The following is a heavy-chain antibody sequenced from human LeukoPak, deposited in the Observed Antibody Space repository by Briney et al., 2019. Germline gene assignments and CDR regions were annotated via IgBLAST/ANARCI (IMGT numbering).Heavy chain of an antibody. CDR2: IYHSGST. Sequence: SETLSLTCTVSGYSISSGYYWGWIRQPPGKGLEWIGSIYHSGSTYYNPSLKSRVTISVDTSKNQFSLKLSSVTAADTAVYYCARVVKDGLYRDAFDIWGQGTMVTVSS. V-gene: IGHV4-38-2*02. D-gene: IGHD2-2*02. CDR1: GYSISSGYY. CDR3: ARVVKDGLYRDAFDI. J-gene: IGHJ3*02.